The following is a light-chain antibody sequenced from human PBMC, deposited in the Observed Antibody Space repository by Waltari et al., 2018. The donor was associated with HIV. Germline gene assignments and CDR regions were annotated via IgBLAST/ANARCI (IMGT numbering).Light chain of an antibody. CDR3: SSYTTRNTLL. Sequence: QSALTQPASVSGSPGQSITFSCSGSSSDIGAYNFVSWYPQHPGKAPKLIIYEVSNRPSGVSDRFSGSSSGNTASLTISGLQAEDEADYYCSSYTTRNTLLFGGGTRLTVL. CDR1: SSDIGAYNF. V-gene: IGLV2-14*01. J-gene: IGLJ2*01. CDR2: EVS.